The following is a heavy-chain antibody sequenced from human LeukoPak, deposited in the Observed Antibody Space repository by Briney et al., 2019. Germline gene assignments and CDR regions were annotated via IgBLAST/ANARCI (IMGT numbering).Heavy chain of an antibody. Sequence: ASVKVSCKASGYTFTSYDINWVRQATGQGLEWMGWMNPNSGNTGYAQKFQGRVTMTRDTSISTAYMELSRLRSDDTAVYYCARSVDCSGGSCYFLVFDYWGQGTLVTVSS. CDR1: GYTFTSYD. CDR3: ARSVDCSGGSCYFLVFDY. J-gene: IGHJ4*02. D-gene: IGHD2-15*01. CDR2: MNPNSGNT. V-gene: IGHV1-8*01.